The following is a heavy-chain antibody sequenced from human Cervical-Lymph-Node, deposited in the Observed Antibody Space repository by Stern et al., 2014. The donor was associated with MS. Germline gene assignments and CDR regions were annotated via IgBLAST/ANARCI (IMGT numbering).Heavy chain of an antibody. CDR3: ARGYYYGSGNAFDI. CDR1: GGSISSYY. V-gene: IGHV4-59*01. CDR2: IYYSGST. J-gene: IGHJ3*02. Sequence: QVQLQESGPGLVKPSETLSLTCTVSGGSISSYYWRWIRQPPGKGLEWIGYIYYSGSTNYSPSLKSRVTISVDTSKNQFSLKLSSVTAADTAVYYCARGYYYGSGNAFDIWGQGTMVTVSS. D-gene: IGHD3-10*01.